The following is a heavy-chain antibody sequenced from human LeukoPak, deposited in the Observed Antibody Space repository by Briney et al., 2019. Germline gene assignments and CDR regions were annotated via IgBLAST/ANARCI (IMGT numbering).Heavy chain of an antibody. J-gene: IGHJ4*02. D-gene: IGHD3-10*01. CDR2: ISGSGGST. V-gene: IGHV3-23*01. Sequence: GGSLRLSCAVSGFTFSTYAMNWVRQAPGKGLEWVSVISGSGGSTYYADSVKGRFTISRDSSKNTLYLQMNSLRAEDTAVYYCAKSRSMVRRVIGNLGPPYFDYWGQGTLVTVSS. CDR3: AKSRSMVRRVIGNLGPPYFDY. CDR1: GFTFSTYA.